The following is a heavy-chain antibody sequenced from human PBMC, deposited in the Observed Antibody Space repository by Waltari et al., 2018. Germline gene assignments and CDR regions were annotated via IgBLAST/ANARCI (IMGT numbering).Heavy chain of an antibody. Sequence: QVQLVQSGAEVKKPGSSVQVSCKASGGTFSRYSTSWVRQAPGQGLEWMGGSIPIFGSAHYAQKFRGRVTLTADESSSTGYMELSSLRSDDTAVYYCAREEGTMVRGVIFSAFDIWGQGTMVTVSS. CDR2: SIPIFGSA. V-gene: IGHV1-69*12. J-gene: IGHJ3*02. CDR1: GGTFSRYS. CDR3: AREEGTMVRGVIFSAFDI. D-gene: IGHD3-10*01.